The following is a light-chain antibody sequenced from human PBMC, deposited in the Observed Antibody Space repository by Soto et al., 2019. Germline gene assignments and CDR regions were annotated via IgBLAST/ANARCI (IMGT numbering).Light chain of an antibody. CDR1: QGISSY. Sequence: DIQLTQSPSFVSASVGDRVTITCRASQGISSYLAWYQQKPGKAPKLLIYAASTLQSGVPSRFSGSGSRTEFTLTISSLQPEDFATYYCQHLDSYSTFGQGTRLEIK. V-gene: IGKV1-9*01. J-gene: IGKJ5*01. CDR3: QHLDSYST. CDR2: AAS.